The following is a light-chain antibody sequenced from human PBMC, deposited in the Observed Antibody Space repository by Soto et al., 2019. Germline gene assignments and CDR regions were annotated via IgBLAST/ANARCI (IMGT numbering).Light chain of an antibody. CDR2: KAS. Sequence: DIHRTQSPSTLSASVGDRVIITCRASQSISNWWSWYQQKPGKAPNILIYKASSLKSGVPSRFSGSGPGTEFTLTIRSLQPDDFATYYCQQYDTYWMFGQGTKVEFK. CDR1: QSISNW. J-gene: IGKJ1*01. CDR3: QQYDTYWM. V-gene: IGKV1-5*03.